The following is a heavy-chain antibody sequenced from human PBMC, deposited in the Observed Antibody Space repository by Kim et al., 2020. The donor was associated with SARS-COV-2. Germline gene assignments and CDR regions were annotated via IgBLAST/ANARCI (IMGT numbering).Heavy chain of an antibody. CDR2: FSSSGHT. J-gene: IGHJ4*02. CDR1: GHSLPTYS. Sequence: SETLSLTCTVSGHSLPTYSWIWIRQPPGKRLEWIGYFSSSGHTKYNPSLKSRVSISADAPRNQFSLNLTSVTSADTAIYYCARGRKQWLPEDWGQGTLVAVSS. V-gene: IGHV4-59*01. CDR3: ARGRKQWLPED. D-gene: IGHD6-19*01.